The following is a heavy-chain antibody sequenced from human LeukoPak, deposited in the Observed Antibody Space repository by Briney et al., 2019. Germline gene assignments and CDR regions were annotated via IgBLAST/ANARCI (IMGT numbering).Heavy chain of an antibody. D-gene: IGHD6-13*01. CDR3: ARTYSSSWYPSGIGLDY. CDR1: GYSFTSYW. V-gene: IGHV5-51*01. J-gene: IGHJ4*02. Sequence: GESLKISCKGSGYSFTSYWIGWVRQMPGKGLEWMGIIYPGDSDTRYSPSFQGQVTISAGKSISTAYLQWSSLKASDTAMYYCARTYSSSWYPSGIGLDYWGQGTLVTVSS. CDR2: IYPGDSDT.